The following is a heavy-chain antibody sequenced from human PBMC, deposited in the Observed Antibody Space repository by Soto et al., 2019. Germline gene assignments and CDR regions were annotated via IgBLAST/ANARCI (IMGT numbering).Heavy chain of an antibody. CDR3: ATLMGIAAPPGVFDP. CDR2: INHSGST. D-gene: IGHD6-13*01. Sequence: QVQLQQWGAGLLKPSETLSLTCAVYGGSFSGYYWSWIRQPPGKGLEWIGEINHSGSTNYNPSLKSRVTISVDTSKNQFSLKLSSVTAADTAVYYCATLMGIAAPPGVFDPWGQGTLVTVSS. J-gene: IGHJ5*02. CDR1: GGSFSGYY. V-gene: IGHV4-34*01.